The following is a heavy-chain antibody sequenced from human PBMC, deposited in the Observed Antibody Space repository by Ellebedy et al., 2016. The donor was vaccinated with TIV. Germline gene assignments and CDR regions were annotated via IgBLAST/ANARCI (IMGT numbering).Heavy chain of an antibody. J-gene: IGHJ6*02. CDR3: AKDERDYDILTGTSGGLFGMDV. Sequence: GESLKISXAASGFMFSSSTMHWVRQAPGKGLEWVAVISHDGRRAYYGDSVKGRFTISRDNSKHTLYLQMNNLSGEDTALYYCAKDERDYDILTGTSGGLFGMDVWGRGTTVTVSS. CDR2: ISHDGRRA. D-gene: IGHD3-9*01. CDR1: GFMFSSST. V-gene: IGHV3-30*18.